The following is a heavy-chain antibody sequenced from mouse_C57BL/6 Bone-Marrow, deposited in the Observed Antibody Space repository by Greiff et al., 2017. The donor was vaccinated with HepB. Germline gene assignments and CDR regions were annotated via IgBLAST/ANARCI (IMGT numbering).Heavy chain of an antibody. Sequence: DVQLQESGPGLVKPSQTVFLTCTVTGISITTGNYRWSWIRQFPGNKLEWIGYIYYSGTITYNPSLTSRTTITRDTPKNQFFLEMNSLTAEDTATYYCARVYEYYAMDYWGQGTSVTVSS. V-gene: IGHV3-5*01. CDR2: IYYSGTI. D-gene: IGHD2-3*01. CDR3: ARVYEYYAMDY. CDR1: GISITTGNYR. J-gene: IGHJ4*01.